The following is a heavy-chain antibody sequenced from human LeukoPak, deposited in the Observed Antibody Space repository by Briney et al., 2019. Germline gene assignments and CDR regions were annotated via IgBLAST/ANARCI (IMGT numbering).Heavy chain of an antibody. Sequence: PSETLSLTCAVYGGSFSGYYWSWIRQPPGKGRGWIGEINHSGSTNYNPSLKSRVTISVDTSKNQFSLKLSSVTAADTAVYYCARGILTVDVWGKGTTVTVSS. CDR3: ARGILTVDV. D-gene: IGHD3-9*01. CDR1: GGSFSGYY. CDR2: INHSGST. J-gene: IGHJ6*04. V-gene: IGHV4-34*01.